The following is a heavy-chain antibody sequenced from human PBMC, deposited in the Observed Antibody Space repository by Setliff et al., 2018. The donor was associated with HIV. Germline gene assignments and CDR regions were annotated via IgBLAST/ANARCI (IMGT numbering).Heavy chain of an antibody. D-gene: IGHD3-22*01. CDR2: INPDSGGT. J-gene: IGHJ6*03. CDR1: GYTFTGYY. CDR3: ARNRVPDSDYYYMDV. Sequence: ASVKVSCKASGYTFTGYYMHWVRQAPGQGLEWMGWINPDSGGTNLAQKFLGRVTLTRDTSISTAYMELSSLRSEDTAVCYCARNRVPDSDYYYMDVWGKGTTVTVSS. V-gene: IGHV1-2*02.